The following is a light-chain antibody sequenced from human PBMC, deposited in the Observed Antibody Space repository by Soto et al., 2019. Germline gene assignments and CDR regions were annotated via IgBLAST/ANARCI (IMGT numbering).Light chain of an antibody. CDR2: YVS. J-gene: IGLJ2*01. V-gene: IGLV2-14*01. CDR3: SSYTSSSTLVV. Sequence: QSALTQPASVSGSPGQSITISCTGTSSDVGGYNYVSWYQQHPGKAPKLMIYYVSNRPSGVSNRFSGSKSGNTASLTISGLQAEDEADYYCSSYTSSSTLVVFGGGTQLTVL. CDR1: SSDVGGYNY.